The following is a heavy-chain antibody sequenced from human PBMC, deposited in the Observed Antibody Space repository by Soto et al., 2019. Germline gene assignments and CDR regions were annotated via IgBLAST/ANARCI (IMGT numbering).Heavy chain of an antibody. CDR1: GYTFPRYG. Sequence: ASVTVSCKASGYTFPRYGISWLRQPPGQGREWMGWTSAYNSNTNYAQKLQGRVTMTTDTSTSTAYMELRSLRSDDTAVYYCARTSIDYWFDPWGQGTLVTVSS. CDR2: TSAYNSNT. J-gene: IGHJ5*02. CDR3: ARTSIDYWFDP. D-gene: IGHD6-6*01. V-gene: IGHV1-18*04.